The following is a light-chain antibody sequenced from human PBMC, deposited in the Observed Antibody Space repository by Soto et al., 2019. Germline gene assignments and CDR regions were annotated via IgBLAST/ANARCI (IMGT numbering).Light chain of an antibody. CDR3: EHYDSARWT. CDR2: DPS. CDR1: QSISSTY. V-gene: IGKV3-20*01. J-gene: IGKJ1*01. Sequence: EIVLTQSPGTLSLSPGERATLSCRASQSISSTYLTWYHQRPGQAPRLLIYDPSRRATGIQDRFSGRGSGTDVSLTSSRVEPEDFGVYYWEHYDSARWTFGVGTKVEI.